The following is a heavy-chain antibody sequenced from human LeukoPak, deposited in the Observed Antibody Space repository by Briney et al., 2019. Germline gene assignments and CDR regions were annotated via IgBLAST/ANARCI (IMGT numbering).Heavy chain of an antibody. D-gene: IGHD4-11*01. CDR3: ARVQVGWFDP. CDR1: GGSISSYY. CDR2: IYYSGST. Sequence: KSSETLFLTCTVSGGSISSYYWSWIRQPPGKGLEWIGYIYYSGSTNYNPSLKSRVTISVDTSKNQFSLKLSSVTAADTAVYYCARVQVGWFDPWGQGTLVTVSS. V-gene: IGHV4-59*01. J-gene: IGHJ5*02.